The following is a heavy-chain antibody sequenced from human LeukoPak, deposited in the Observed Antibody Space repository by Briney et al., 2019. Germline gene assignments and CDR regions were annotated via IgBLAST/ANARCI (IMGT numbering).Heavy chain of an antibody. Sequence: SETLSLTCTVSGGSISSSSYYWGWIRQPPRKGLEWIGSIYYSGSTYYNPSLKSRVTISVDTSKNQFSLKLSSVTAADTAVYYCASDMGYCSGGSCYRSFDYWGQGTLVTVSS. CDR3: ASDMGYCSGGSCYRSFDY. CDR2: IYYSGST. J-gene: IGHJ4*02. CDR1: GGSISSSSYY. V-gene: IGHV4-39*07. D-gene: IGHD2-15*01.